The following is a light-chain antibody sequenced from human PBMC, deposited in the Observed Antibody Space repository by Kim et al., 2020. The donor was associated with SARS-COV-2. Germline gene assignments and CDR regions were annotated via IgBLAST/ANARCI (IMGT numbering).Light chain of an antibody. CDR2: EDN. CDR1: KLGDKY. J-gene: IGLJ1*01. V-gene: IGLV3-1*01. Sequence: SYELTQPPSVSVSPGQTASITCSGDKLGDKYACWYQQKPGQSPVLVIYEDNKRPSGIPERFSGSNSGNTATLTISGTQAMDEADYYCQAWDSSTGHVFGT. CDR3: QAWDSSTGHV.